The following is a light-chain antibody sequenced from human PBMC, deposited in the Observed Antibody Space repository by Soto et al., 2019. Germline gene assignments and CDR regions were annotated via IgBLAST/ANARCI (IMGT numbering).Light chain of an antibody. CDR3: QKYNRAPQT. V-gene: IGKV1-27*01. CDR2: AAS. Sequence: IQMTQSPSTLSGSVGDRVTITCRASQGISNYLAWYQQKPGKVPKLLIYAASTLQSGIPSRFSGSGSGTDFTLTISSLQPEDVATYYCQKYNRAPQTFGQGTKVDIK. CDR1: QGISNY. J-gene: IGKJ1*01.